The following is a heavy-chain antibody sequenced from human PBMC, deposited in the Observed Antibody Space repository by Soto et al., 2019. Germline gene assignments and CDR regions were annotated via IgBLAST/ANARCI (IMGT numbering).Heavy chain of an antibody. J-gene: IGHJ5*02. D-gene: IGHD3-22*01. CDR2: IIPIFGTA. V-gene: IGHV1-69*13. CDR1: GGTFSSYA. CDR3: ASAKQDYYYDSSGYWFDP. Sequence: GASVKVSCKASGGTFSSYAISWVRQAPGQRLEWMGGIIPIFGTANYAQKFQGRVTITADESTSTAYMELSSLRSEDTAVYYCASAKQDYYYDSSGYWFDPWGQGTLVTVSS.